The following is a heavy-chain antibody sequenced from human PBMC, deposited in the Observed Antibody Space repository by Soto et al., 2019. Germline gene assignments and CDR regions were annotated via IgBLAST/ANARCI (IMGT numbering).Heavy chain of an antibody. CDR2: INSDGSST. V-gene: IGHV3-74*01. J-gene: IGHJ6*02. CDR3: ARDLRGSSHYYGMDV. D-gene: IGHD6-13*01. Sequence: GGSMRLSCAASGFTFSSYWMHWVRQAPGKGLVWVSRINSDGSSTSYADSVKGRFTISRDNAKNTLYLQMDSLRAEDTAVYYCARDLRGSSHYYGMDVWGQGTTVTVSS. CDR1: GFTFSSYW.